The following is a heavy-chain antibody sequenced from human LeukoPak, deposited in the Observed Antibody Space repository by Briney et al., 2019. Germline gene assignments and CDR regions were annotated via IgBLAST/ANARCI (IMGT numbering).Heavy chain of an antibody. D-gene: IGHD6-13*01. V-gene: IGHV3-30-3*01. CDR2: ISYDGSNK. J-gene: IGHJ4*02. CDR3: AKVLTRVYDY. CDR1: GFTFSSYA. Sequence: GGSLRLSCAASGFTFSSYAMHWVRQAPGKGLEWVAVISYDGSNKYYADAVKGRFTISRDNSKNTLYLQMNSLRAEDTAVYYCAKVLTRVYDYWGQGTLVTVSS.